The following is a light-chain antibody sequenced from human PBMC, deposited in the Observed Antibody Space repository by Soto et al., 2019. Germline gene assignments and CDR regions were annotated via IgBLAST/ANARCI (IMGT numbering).Light chain of an antibody. J-gene: IGKJ2*01. CDR1: QSISSW. V-gene: IGKV1-5*03. CDR2: MAS. Sequence: DILMTQSPSTLSASVGDRVTITCRASQSISSWLAWYQQTPGKAPKLLIYMASSLEIGFPSSFSGSGSGTEFTLTISSLQHDDFATYYWQQYNSYSYTFGQGTKLEI. CDR3: QQYNSYSYT.